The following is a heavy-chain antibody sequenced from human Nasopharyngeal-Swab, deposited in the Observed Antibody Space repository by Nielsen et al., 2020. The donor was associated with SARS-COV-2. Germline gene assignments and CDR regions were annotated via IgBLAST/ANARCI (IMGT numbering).Heavy chain of an antibody. V-gene: IGHV7-4-1*02. Sequence: ASVKVSCKASGYTFTRYAMNWVRQAPGQGLEWMGWVNTNTGNPTYAQGFTGRFVFSLDTSVSTACLQISSLKAEDTAVYYCARVFVVVTATHYYYYGMDVWGQGTTVTVSS. CDR3: ARVFVVVTATHYYYYGMDV. CDR1: GYTFTRYA. CDR2: VNTNTGNP. J-gene: IGHJ6*02. D-gene: IGHD2-21*02.